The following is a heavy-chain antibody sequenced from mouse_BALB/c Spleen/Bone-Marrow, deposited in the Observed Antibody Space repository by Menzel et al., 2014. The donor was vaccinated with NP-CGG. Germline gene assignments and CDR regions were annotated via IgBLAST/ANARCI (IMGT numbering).Heavy chain of an antibody. CDR1: GYSFTGYN. CDR3: ARSGDLAWFAY. V-gene: IGHV1-39*01. J-gene: IGHJ3*01. CDR2: IDPYCGGT. Sequence: VQLKEPGPELEKPGASVKISCKASGYSFTGYNTNWVKQSNGKSLECIGNIDPYCGGTSYNQKFKGKATLTVDKSSSTAYMQLKSLTSEDSAVYYCARSGDLAWFAYWGQGTLVTVSA.